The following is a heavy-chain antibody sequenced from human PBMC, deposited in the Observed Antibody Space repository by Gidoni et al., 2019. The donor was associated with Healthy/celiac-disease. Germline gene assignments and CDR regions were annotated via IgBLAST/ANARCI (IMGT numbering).Heavy chain of an antibody. V-gene: IGHV3-23*01. CDR1: GFTFSSYA. J-gene: IGHJ4*02. D-gene: IGHD2-15*01. Sequence: EVQLLESGGGLVQPGGSLRLSCAASGFTFSSYAMSWVRQAPRKGLEWGSAISGSGGSTDYADSVKGRFTISRDNSKNTLYLQMNSLRAEDTAVYYCAKDLRAYCSGGSCYSGDYWGQGTLVTVSS. CDR2: ISGSGGST. CDR3: AKDLRAYCSGGSCYSGDY.